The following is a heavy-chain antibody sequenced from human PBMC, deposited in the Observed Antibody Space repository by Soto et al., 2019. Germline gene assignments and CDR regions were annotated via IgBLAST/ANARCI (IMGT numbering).Heavy chain of an antibody. V-gene: IGHV4-39*07. Sequence: SETLSRNCPISGGSISSTTYYGGWIRQPEGKGLEWIGSIYYSGSTYYNPSLKSRVTISVDTSKNQSSLKLSSVTAADTAVYYCARGGTVTHSLCDPWGLGTLVTVSS. CDR2: IYYSGST. J-gene: IGHJ5*02. D-gene: IGHD4-4*01. CDR3: ARGGTVTHSLCDP. CDR1: GGSISSTTYY.